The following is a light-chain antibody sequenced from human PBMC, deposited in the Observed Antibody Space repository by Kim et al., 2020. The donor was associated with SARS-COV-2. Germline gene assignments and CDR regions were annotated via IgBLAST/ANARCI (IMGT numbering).Light chain of an antibody. CDR1: SSNIGPLYA. J-gene: IGLJ1*01. CDR2: RYS. CDR3: QSYDSSLNGYV. V-gene: IGLV1-40*01. Sequence: LTISRPGNSSNIGPLYALPWHQHLPGTAPTLLIYRYSYRPSGVPDRFSGSKSGTSASLAITGLQAEDEADYYCQSYDSSLNGYVFGTGTKVTVL.